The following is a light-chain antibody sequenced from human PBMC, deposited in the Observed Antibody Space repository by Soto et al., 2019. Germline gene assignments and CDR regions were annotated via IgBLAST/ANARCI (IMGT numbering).Light chain of an antibody. J-gene: IGKJ2*01. V-gene: IGKV3-20*01. CDR2: GAS. CDR3: QQYPGYT. CDR1: QSVSSY. Sequence: EIVLTQSPATLSLSPGERATLSCRASQSVSSYLAWYQQKLGQAPRLLIYGASSRATGIPDRFSGSGSGTDFTLTISRLEPEDFAVYYCQQYPGYTFGQGTKLEIK.